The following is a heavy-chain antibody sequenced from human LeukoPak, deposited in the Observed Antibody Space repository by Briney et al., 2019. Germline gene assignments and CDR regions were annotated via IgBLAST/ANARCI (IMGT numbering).Heavy chain of an antibody. J-gene: IGHJ5*02. V-gene: IGHV1-69*05. CDR2: IIPIFGTA. D-gene: IGHD6-13*01. CDR3: ASFLVTAAGNWFDP. CDR1: GCTFSSYA. Sequence: GASVKVSCKASGCTFSSYAISWVRQAPGQGLEWMGGIIPIFGTANYAQKFQGRVTITTDESSSTAYIELSSLRSEDTAVYYCASFLVTAAGNWFDPWGQGTLVTVSS.